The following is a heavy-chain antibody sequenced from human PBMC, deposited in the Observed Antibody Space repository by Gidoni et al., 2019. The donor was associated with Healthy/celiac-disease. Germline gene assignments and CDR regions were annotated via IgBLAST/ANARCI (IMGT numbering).Heavy chain of an antibody. Sequence: QVQLVQSGAEVKKPGASVKVSCKASGYTFTSYYMHWVRQAPGQGLEWMGIINPSGGSTSDAQKCKGRVTMSRDTSTSTVYMELSSLRSEETAVYYCARDRGKSYSSSHEGCDYWGQGTLVTVSS. CDR2: INPSGGST. CDR1: GYTFTSYY. D-gene: IGHD6-6*01. V-gene: IGHV1-46*01. CDR3: ARDRGKSYSSSHEGCDY. J-gene: IGHJ4*02.